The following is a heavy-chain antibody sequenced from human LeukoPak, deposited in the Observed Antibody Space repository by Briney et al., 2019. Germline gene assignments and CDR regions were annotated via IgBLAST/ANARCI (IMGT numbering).Heavy chain of an antibody. Sequence: PSETLSLTCTISGGFTSSYYWSWIRQPPGKGLEWIGYIYDSGATDYNPSLKSRVTISGDTSKNQVSLKLSSVTAADTAVYYCARDRDLHEFDYWGQGTLVTVSS. D-gene: IGHD3-10*01. J-gene: IGHJ4*02. CDR2: IYDSGAT. V-gene: IGHV4-59*01. CDR3: ARDRDLHEFDY. CDR1: GGFTSSYY.